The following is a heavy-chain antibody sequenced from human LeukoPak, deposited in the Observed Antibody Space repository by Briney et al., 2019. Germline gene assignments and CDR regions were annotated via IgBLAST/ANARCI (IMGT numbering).Heavy chain of an antibody. CDR2: IRNKAKSYTT. D-gene: IGHD4-17*01. J-gene: IGHJ4*02. CDR3: AKVGDYGDYLYYFDY. CDR1: GFTFSDYY. V-gene: IGHV3-72*01. Sequence: GGSLRLSCAASGFTFSDYYMDWVRQAPGKGLEWVGRIRNKAKSYTTEYAAAVKGRFTVSRDDSENSLYLQMNSLRAEDTAVYYCAKVGDYGDYLYYFDYWGQGTLVTVSS.